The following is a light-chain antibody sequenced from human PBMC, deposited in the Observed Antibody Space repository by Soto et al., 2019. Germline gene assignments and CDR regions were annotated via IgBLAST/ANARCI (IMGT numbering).Light chain of an antibody. CDR1: SSDVGDYNY. CDR3: SSYAGSNNFVV. Sequence: QSVLTQPPSASGTPGQKVTISCTGTSSDVGDYNYVSWYQQHPGKVPKLMIYEVSKRPSGVPDRFSGSKSGNTASLTVSGLQAEDEADYFCSSYAGSNNFVVFGGGTKLTVL. CDR2: EVS. V-gene: IGLV2-8*01. J-gene: IGLJ2*01.